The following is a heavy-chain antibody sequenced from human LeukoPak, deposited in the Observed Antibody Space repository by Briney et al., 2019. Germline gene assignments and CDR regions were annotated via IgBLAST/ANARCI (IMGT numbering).Heavy chain of an antibody. J-gene: IGHJ4*02. V-gene: IGHV3-73*01. CDR2: IRSKANSYAT. Sequence: PGGSLRLSCTASGFSFSGSAMHWVRQASGKGLEWVGRIRSKANSYATEYAASVKGRFIISRDDSKNTAYLQMNSLKTEDTAVYYCTRVLRHYDSSGYFPADYWGQGTLVTVSS. CDR1: GFSFSGSA. CDR3: TRVLRHYDSSGYFPADY. D-gene: IGHD3-22*01.